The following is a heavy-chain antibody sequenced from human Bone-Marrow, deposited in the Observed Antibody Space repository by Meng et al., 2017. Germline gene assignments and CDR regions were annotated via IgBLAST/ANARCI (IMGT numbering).Heavy chain of an antibody. J-gene: IGHJ4*02. D-gene: IGHD1-26*01. CDR2: ISYDGSNK. CDR3: ARVVWGY. V-gene: IGHV3-30*01. Sequence: QVGLVGSGGGVVQPGRSLRLSCAASGFTFSSYAMHWVRQAPGKGLEWVAVISYDGSNKYYADSVKGRFTISRDSSKNTLYLQMNSLRAEDTAVYYCARVVWGYWGQGTLVTVSS. CDR1: GFTFSSYA.